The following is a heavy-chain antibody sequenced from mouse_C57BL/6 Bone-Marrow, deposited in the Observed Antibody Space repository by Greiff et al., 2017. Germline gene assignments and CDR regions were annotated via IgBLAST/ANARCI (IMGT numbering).Heavy chain of an antibody. V-gene: IGHV1-50*01. Sequence: QVQLQQPGAELVKPGASVKLSCKASGYTFTSYWMQWVKQRPGQGLEWIGEIDPSDSYTNYNQKFKGKATLTVDTSSSTAYMQLSSLTSEDSAVYYCAREVYSNSYIDYWGQGTTLTVSS. CDR2: IDPSDSYT. J-gene: IGHJ2*01. CDR3: AREVYSNSYIDY. D-gene: IGHD2-5*01. CDR1: GYTFTSYW.